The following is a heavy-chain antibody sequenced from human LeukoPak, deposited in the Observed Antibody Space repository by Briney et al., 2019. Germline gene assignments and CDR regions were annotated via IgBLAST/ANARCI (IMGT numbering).Heavy chain of an antibody. CDR2: INPSGGST. J-gene: IGHJ4*02. CDR3: ARDRTGTTGTVPFDY. Sequence: ASVKVSCKASGYTFTSYYMHWVRQAPGQGLEWMGIINPSGGSTSYAQKFQGRVTMTRHMSTSTVYMELSSLRSEDTAVYYCARDRTGTTGTVPFDYWGQGTLVSVRS. V-gene: IGHV1-46*01. CDR1: GYTFTSYY. D-gene: IGHD1-7*01.